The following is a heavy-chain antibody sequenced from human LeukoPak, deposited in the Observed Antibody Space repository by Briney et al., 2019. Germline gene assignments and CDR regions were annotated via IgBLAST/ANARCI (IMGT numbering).Heavy chain of an antibody. CDR3: ARGPMFFGVAYCDY. Sequence: SETLSLTCTASGVSISNYYRSWIRQPPGKGLEWIGRIYTSGGTTYNPSLKSRVSMSVDTTTSQFSMRLSSVTAADTGVYYCARGPMFFGVAYCDYGGEGRPVTV. CDR1: GVSISNYY. D-gene: IGHD3-3*01. CDR2: IYTSGGT. V-gene: IGHV4-4*07. J-gene: IGHJ4*02.